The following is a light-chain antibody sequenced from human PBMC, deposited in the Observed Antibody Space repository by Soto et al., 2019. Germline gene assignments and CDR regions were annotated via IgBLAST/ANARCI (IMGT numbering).Light chain of an antibody. CDR3: CSYAGSSTVV. J-gene: IGLJ2*01. Sequence: QSALTQPASVSGSPGQSSTISCTGTSSDVGSYNLVSWYQQHPGKAPKLMIYEGSKRPSGVSNRFSGSKSGNTASLTISGLQAEDEADYYCCSYAGSSTVVFGGGTKGTVL. V-gene: IGLV2-23*01. CDR1: SSDVGSYNL. CDR2: EGS.